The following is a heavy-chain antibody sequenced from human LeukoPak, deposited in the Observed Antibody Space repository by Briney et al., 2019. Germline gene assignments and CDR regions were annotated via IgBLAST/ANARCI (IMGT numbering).Heavy chain of an antibody. CDR1: GFTFSIYS. V-gene: IGHV3-48*01. J-gene: IGHJ4*02. Sequence: GGSLRLSCAASGFTFSIYSMNWVRQAPGKGLEWVSYITSDRRTISYADSVKGRFTISRDNSKNTLYLQMNSLRAEDTAVYYCAKDLAFGTTNYFDYWGQGTLVTLSS. CDR3: AKDLAFGTTNYFDY. D-gene: IGHD1-7*01. CDR2: ITSDRRTI.